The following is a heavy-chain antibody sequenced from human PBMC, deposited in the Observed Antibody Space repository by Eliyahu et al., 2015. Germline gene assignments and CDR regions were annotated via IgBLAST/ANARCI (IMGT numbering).Heavy chain of an antibody. J-gene: IGHJ4*02. Sequence: EVQLVESGGGLVQPGRSLRLSCAASGFPFDDYAMHWVRQAPGKGLEWVSGISWNSGSIGYADSVKGRFTISRDNAKNSLYLQMNSLRAEDTALYYCAKDTYYDSSGYPSFDYWGQGTLVTVSS. V-gene: IGHV3-9*01. CDR1: GFPFDDYA. CDR2: ISWNSGSI. D-gene: IGHD3-22*01. CDR3: AKDTYYDSSGYPSFDY.